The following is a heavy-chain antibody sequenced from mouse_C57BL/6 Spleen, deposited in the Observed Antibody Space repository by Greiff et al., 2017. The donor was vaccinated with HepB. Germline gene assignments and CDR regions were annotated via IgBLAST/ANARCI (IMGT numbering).Heavy chain of an antibody. Sequence: QVQLQQSWAELVRPWASVKPSRKAFGFTFPDYHINWVKQRPGQGLEWIARIYPGSGNTYYNEKFKGKATLTAEKSSSTAYMQLSSLTSEDSAVYFCARGYYGFDYWGQGTTLTVSS. CDR1: GFTFPDYH. J-gene: IGHJ2*01. D-gene: IGHD1-1*01. CDR2: IYPGSGNT. V-gene: IGHV1-76*01. CDR3: ARGYYGFDY.